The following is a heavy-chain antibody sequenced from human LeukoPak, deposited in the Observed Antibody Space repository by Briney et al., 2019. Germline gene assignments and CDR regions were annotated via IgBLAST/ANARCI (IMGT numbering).Heavy chain of an antibody. J-gene: IGHJ4*02. D-gene: IGHD3-3*01. CDR3: AKGNVLRFLEWLSPSPYFDY. CDR2: ISGSGGST. CDR1: GFTFSSYA. V-gene: IGHV3-23*01. Sequence: PGGSLRLSCAASGFTFSSYAMSWVRQAPGKGLEWVSAISGSGGSTYYADSVKGRFTISRDNSKNTLYLQMNSLRAEDTAVYYCAKGNVLRFLEWLSPSPYFDYWGQGTLVTVSS.